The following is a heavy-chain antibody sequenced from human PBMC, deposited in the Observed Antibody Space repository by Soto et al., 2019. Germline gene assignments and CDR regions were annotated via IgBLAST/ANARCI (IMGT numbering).Heavy chain of an antibody. CDR3: ARRCSSTSCYYYYYGMDV. V-gene: IGHV4-30-2*01. J-gene: IGHJ6*02. CDR2: IYHSGST. CDR1: GGSISSGGYS. D-gene: IGHD2-2*01. Sequence: SETLSLTCAVSGGSISSGGYSWSWIRQPPGKGLEWIGYIYHSGSTYYNPSLKRRVTISVDKSKNQFSLKLSSVTAADTAVYYCARRCSSTSCYYYYYGMDVWGQGTTVTVSS.